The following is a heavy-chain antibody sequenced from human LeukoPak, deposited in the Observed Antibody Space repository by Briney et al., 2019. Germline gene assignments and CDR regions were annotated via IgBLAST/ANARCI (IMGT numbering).Heavy chain of an antibody. Sequence: SETLSLTCAVYGGSLSGYYWSWIRQPPGKGLEWIGEINHSGSTNYNPSLKSRVTISVDTSKNQFSLKLSSVTAADTAVYYCARGRLSGGSCYSDYWGQGTLVTVSS. CDR1: GGSLSGYY. D-gene: IGHD2-15*01. CDR2: INHSGST. J-gene: IGHJ4*02. V-gene: IGHV4-34*01. CDR3: ARGRLSGGSCYSDY.